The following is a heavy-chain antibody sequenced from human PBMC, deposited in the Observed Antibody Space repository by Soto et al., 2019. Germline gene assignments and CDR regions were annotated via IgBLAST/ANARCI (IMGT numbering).Heavy chain of an antibody. CDR1: GVSFSGYY. D-gene: IGHD3-3*01. Sequence: SETLSLTCAVYGVSFSGYYWSWIRQPPGKGLEWIGEINHSGSTNYNQALKRRFTISVDTSKNQFYLKLSSVTAADTAVYYCARGEREWLLTSYYYYMDVWGKGTTVTVSS. CDR3: ARGEREWLLTSYYYYMDV. V-gene: IGHV4-34*01. CDR2: INHSGST. J-gene: IGHJ6*03.